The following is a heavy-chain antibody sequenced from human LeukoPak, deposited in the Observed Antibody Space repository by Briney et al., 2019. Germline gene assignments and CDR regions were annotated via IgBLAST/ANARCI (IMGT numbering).Heavy chain of an antibody. CDR2: IYSGGST. Sequence: GGSLRLSCAASGFTVSNNYMSWVRQAPGKGLEWVSLIYSGGSTYYADSVKGRFTISRDNSKNTLYLQMNSLRAEDTAVYYCASDYFDRTGYYGFIYWGQGSLVTISS. CDR1: GFTVSNNY. V-gene: IGHV3-66*01. J-gene: IGHJ4*02. CDR3: ASDYFDRTGYYGFIY. D-gene: IGHD3-22*01.